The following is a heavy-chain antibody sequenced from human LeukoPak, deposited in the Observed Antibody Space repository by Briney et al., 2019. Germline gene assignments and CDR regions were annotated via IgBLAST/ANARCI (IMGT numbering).Heavy chain of an antibody. J-gene: IGHJ4*02. Sequence: PGGSLRLSCAASGFTFSSYAMSWVRQAPGKGLEWVSAISGSGGSTYYADSVKGRFTISRDNSKNTLYLQMNSPRAEDTAVYYCAKVRSRIAAAGTSVYYFDYWGQGNLVTVSS. D-gene: IGHD6-13*01. CDR2: ISGSGGST. CDR1: GFTFSSYA. V-gene: IGHV3-23*01. CDR3: AKVRSRIAAAGTSVYYFDY.